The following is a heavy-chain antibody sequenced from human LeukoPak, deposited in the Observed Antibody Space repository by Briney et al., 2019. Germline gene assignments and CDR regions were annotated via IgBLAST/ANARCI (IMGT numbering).Heavy chain of an antibody. CDR3: ASPRGGIAVAGTWGTFDI. CDR2: IYYSGST. J-gene: IGHJ3*02. Sequence: PSETLSLTCTVSGGSISSSSYYWGWIRQPPGQGLEWIGSIYYSGSTYYNPSLKSRVTISVDTSKNQFSLKLSSVTAADTAVYYCASPRGGIAVAGTWGTFDIWGQGTMVTVSS. CDR1: GGSISSSSYY. D-gene: IGHD6-19*01. V-gene: IGHV4-39*01.